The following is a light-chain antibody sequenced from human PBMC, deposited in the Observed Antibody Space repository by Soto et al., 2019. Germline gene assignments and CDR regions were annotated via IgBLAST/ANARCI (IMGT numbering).Light chain of an antibody. CDR3: QQYGSSPQT. V-gene: IGKV3-20*01. CDR1: QSVSSSY. Sequence: EIVLTQSPGTLSLSPGERATLSCRASQSVSSSYLAWYQQKPGQAPRLLIYGASSRATGIPDRFSGSGSGTDFTIIISRLEPEDFAVYYCQQYGSSPQTFGQGTKVEIK. CDR2: GAS. J-gene: IGKJ1*01.